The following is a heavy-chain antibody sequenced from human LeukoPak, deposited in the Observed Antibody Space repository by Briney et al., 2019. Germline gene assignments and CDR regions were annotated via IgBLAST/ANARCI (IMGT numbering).Heavy chain of an antibody. D-gene: IGHD5/OR15-5a*01. V-gene: IGHV4-59*01. J-gene: IGHJ5*02. CDR2: IYYSGTT. CDR3: ASSSSVSTIFDP. Sequence: SETLSLTCSVSGDSISSYYWSWIRQPPGKGLEWIGSIYYSGTTNYNPSLKSRVTISVDTSKNQFSLKLSSVTAADTAVYYCASSSSVSTIFDPWGQGTLVTVSS. CDR1: GDSISSYY.